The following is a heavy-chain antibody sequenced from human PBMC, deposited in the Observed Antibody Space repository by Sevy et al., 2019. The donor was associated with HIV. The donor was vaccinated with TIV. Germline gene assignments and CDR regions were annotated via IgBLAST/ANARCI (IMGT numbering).Heavy chain of an antibody. CDR1: GFRFDDYA. CDR3: VKDLGGIETLDYYSYYGMDV. Sequence: GGSLRLSCVASGFRFDDYAMHWVRQVPGKSSEWVSGISWNSNKIGYADPVKGRFTISRDSARNSVYLQMSSLRPEDTALYYCVKDLGGIETLDYYSYYGMDVWGQGTTVTVSS. D-gene: IGHD3-16*01. J-gene: IGHJ6*02. CDR2: ISWNSNKI. V-gene: IGHV3-9*01.